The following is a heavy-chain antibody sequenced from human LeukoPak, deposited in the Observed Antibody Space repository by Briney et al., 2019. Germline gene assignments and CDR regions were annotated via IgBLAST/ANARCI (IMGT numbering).Heavy chain of an antibody. CDR1: GGSISSGGYS. Sequence: SQTLSLTCAVSGGSISSGGYSWSWIRQPPGKGLEWIGYIYYSGSTNYNPSLKSRVTISVDTSKNQFSLKLSSVTAADTAVYYCARRDASCGGDCLSNWGQGTLVTVSS. D-gene: IGHD2-21*02. J-gene: IGHJ4*02. CDR3: ARRDASCGGDCLSN. CDR2: IYYSGST. V-gene: IGHV4-30-4*07.